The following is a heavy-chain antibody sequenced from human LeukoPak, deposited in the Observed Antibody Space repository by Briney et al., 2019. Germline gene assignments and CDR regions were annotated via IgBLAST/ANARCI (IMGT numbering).Heavy chain of an antibody. CDR2: ISSSSSYI. CDR3: ARERSGWYYFDY. Sequence: PGGSLRLSCAASRFTFSSYGMHWVRQAPGKGLEWVSSISSSSSYIYYADSVKGRFTISRDNAKNSLYLQMNSLRAEDTAVYYCARERSGWYYFDYWGQGTLVTVSS. J-gene: IGHJ4*02. CDR1: RFTFSSYG. D-gene: IGHD6-19*01. V-gene: IGHV3-21*01.